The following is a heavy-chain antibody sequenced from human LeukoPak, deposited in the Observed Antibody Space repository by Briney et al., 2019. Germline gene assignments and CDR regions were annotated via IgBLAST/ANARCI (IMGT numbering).Heavy chain of an antibody. CDR2: IYRGDST. CDR1: GFTISSSY. J-gene: IGHJ4*02. D-gene: IGHD1-26*01. V-gene: IGHV3-53*01. Sequence: PGGSLRLSCAASGFTISSSYMSWVRQAPGKGLEWVSVIYRGDSTYYAESVKGRFTISRDNSKNTLYLQMNSLRAEDTAVYYCVREIGNSGNYDWGQGTLVTVSS. CDR3: VREIGNSGNYD.